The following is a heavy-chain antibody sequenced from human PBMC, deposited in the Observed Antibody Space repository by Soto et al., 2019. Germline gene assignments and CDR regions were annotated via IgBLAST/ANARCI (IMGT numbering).Heavy chain of an antibody. CDR1: GGSISSYY. D-gene: IGHD3-22*01. Sequence: PXGTLDITCTVSGGSISSYYWSWIRQPPGKGLEWIGYIYYSGSTNYNPSLKSRVTISVDTSKNQFSLKLSSVTAADTAVYYCARVADYYDSSGYYPYGMDVWGQGTTVTVSS. J-gene: IGHJ6*02. CDR2: IYYSGST. V-gene: IGHV4-59*01. CDR3: ARVADYYDSSGYYPYGMDV.